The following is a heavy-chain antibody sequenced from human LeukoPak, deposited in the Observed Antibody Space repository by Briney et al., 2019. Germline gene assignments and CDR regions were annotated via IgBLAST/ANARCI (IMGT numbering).Heavy chain of an antibody. CDR2: IYYSGGT. D-gene: IGHD2-15*01. V-gene: IGHV4-39*07. CDR1: GGSISSSSYY. Sequence: PSETLSLTCTVSGGSISSSSYYWGWIRQPPGKGLEWIGSIYYSGGTYYNPSLKSRVTISVDTSKNQFSLKLSSVTAADTAVYYCARVHCSGGSCYPHYYYYYMDVWGKGTTVTVSS. J-gene: IGHJ6*03. CDR3: ARVHCSGGSCYPHYYYYYMDV.